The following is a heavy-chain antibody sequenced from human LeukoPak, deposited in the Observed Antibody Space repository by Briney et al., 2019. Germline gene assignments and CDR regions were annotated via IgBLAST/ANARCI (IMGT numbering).Heavy chain of an antibody. CDR3: ARRRRKGIGDYYDSSGPFDY. V-gene: IGHV4-39*01. CDR2: IYYSGSP. Sequence: SETLSLTCTVSGGSISGSNYYWGWIRQPPGKGLEWIGTIYYSGSPYYNPSLNSRVTISVDTSKNQFSLKLSSVTAADTAVYYCARRRRKGIGDYYDSSGPFDYWGQGTLVTVSS. D-gene: IGHD3-22*01. J-gene: IGHJ4*02. CDR1: GGSISGSNYY.